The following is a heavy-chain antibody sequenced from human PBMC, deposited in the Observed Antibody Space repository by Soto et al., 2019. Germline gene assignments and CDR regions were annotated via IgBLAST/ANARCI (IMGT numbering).Heavy chain of an antibody. J-gene: IGHJ4*02. Sequence: QVQLVQSGAEVKKPGSSVKVSCKASGSTFSSYAISWVRQAPGQGLEWMGGIIPISGTANYAQKFQGRVTITAEESTSTAYMELSSLSSEDTAVYYCAREAGIAVAGTEGLDYWGQGTLVTVSS. CDR1: GSTFSSYA. V-gene: IGHV1-69*01. CDR3: AREAGIAVAGTEGLDY. CDR2: IIPISGTA. D-gene: IGHD6-19*01.